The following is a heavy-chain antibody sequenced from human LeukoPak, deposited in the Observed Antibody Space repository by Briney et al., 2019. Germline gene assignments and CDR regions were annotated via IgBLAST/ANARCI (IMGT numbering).Heavy chain of an antibody. CDR1: GFTVDSNY. Sequence: PGGSLRLSCAASGFTVDSNYLSWVRQAPGKGLEWVSTIYTGGNTYYAASVKGRFTISRDNSKNTLYLQLNSLRTEDTAVYYCARDDGGNSGTFVDYWGQGTLVTVSS. CDR2: IYTGGNT. CDR3: ARDDGGNSGTFVDY. D-gene: IGHD1-26*01. J-gene: IGHJ4*02. V-gene: IGHV3-53*05.